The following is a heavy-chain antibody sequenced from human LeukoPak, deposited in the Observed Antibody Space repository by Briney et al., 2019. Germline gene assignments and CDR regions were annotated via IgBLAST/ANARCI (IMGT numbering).Heavy chain of an antibody. CDR2: ISAYNGDI. CDR3: ARDGDGYNLDY. J-gene: IGHJ4*02. CDR1: GYTFTTYG. Sequence: ASVKVSCKASGYTFTTYGVTWVRQAPRQGLEWMGWISAYNGDIKYAEKFQDRITMTTDTSTSTAYMELRSLRSDDTAVYYCARDGDGYNLDYWGQGTLVTVSS. V-gene: IGHV1-18*01. D-gene: IGHD5-24*01.